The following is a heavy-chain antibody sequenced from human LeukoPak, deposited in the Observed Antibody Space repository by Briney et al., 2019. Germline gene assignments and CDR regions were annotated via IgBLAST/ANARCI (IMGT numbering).Heavy chain of an antibody. CDR3: AKVGSPRYIGDYFVY. CDR1: GFTFDDYA. J-gene: IGHJ4*02. D-gene: IGHD1-1*01. CDR2: ISWNSGSI. Sequence: GGSLRLSCAAYGFTFDDYAMHWVRQAPGKGLEWVSGISWNSGSIGYADSVKGRFTISRDNAKNSLYLQMNSLRAEDTALYYCAKVGSPRYIGDYFVYSGQGTLVTVSS. V-gene: IGHV3-9*01.